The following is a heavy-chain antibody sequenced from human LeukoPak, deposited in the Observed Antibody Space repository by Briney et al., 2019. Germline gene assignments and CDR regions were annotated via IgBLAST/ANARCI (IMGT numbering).Heavy chain of an antibody. D-gene: IGHD4-23*01. J-gene: IGHJ6*03. CDR3: ARSTTVVTPYYMDV. V-gene: IGHV1-69*01. CDR2: IIPIFSTA. CDR1: GGTFSSYA. Sequence: SVKLSCKASGGTFSSYAISWVRQAPGQGLEWMGGIIPIFSTANYAQKFQGRVTITADESTSTAYMELSSLRSEDTAVYYCARSTTVVTPYYMDVWGKGTTVTVSS.